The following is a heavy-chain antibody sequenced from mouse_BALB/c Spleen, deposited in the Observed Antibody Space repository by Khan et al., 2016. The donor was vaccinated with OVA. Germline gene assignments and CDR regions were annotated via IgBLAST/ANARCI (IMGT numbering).Heavy chain of an antibody. D-gene: IGHD2-14*01. Sequence: QVQLQQSGAELARPGASVKMSCKASGYTFTSYTIHWVRQRPGQAPEWIGHINPSNNYTNYNQNFKDKATLIVDTSSSTAYMQMSSLTYEDSAAYYCVRGGAYDRSYGWFAYWGQGTLVTVSA. V-gene: IGHV1-4*01. CDR1: GYTFTSYT. CDR3: VRGGAYDRSYGWFAY. CDR2: INPSNNYT. J-gene: IGHJ3*01.